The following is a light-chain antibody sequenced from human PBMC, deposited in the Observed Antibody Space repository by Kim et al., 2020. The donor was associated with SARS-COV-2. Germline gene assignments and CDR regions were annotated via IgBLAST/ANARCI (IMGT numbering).Light chain of an antibody. CDR2: RSN. CDR3: SAWDSSLSAWV. Sequence: RQTATLTCTGNNNNVGNQGAAWLQQHQGHPPKPLSYRSNNRPSGISERLSASRSGNTASLTITGLQPEDEADYYCSAWDSSLSAWVFGGGTQLTVL. CDR1: NNNVGNQG. V-gene: IGLV10-54*01. J-gene: IGLJ3*02.